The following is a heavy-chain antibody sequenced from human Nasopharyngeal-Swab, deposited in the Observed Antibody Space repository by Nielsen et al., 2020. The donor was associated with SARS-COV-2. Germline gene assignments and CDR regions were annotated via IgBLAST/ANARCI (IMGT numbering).Heavy chain of an antibody. CDR2: IRYDGFNR. V-gene: IGHV3-30*02. J-gene: IGHJ3*02. Sequence: VRQAPGKGLEWVAFIRYDGFNRHYADSVKGRFTISRDSFKNTLYLQLNSLRAEDTAVYYCARLQWLDTGIDAFDIWGQGTMVTVSS. CDR3: ARLQWLDTGIDAFDI. D-gene: IGHD6-19*01.